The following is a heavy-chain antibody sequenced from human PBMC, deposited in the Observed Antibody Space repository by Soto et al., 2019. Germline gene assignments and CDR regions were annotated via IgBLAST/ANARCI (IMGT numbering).Heavy chain of an antibody. CDR2: ISAYNGNT. J-gene: IGHJ4*02. CDR1: GYTFTSYG. CDR3: ARNRSDTAMVSFDY. Sequence: ASVKVSCKASGYTFTSYGISWVRQAPGQGLEWMGWISAYNGNTNYAQKLQGRVTMTADTSTSTAYMELRSLRSGDTANYYCARNRSDTAMVSFDYWGQRTPVAVSS. D-gene: IGHD5-18*01. V-gene: IGHV1-18*01.